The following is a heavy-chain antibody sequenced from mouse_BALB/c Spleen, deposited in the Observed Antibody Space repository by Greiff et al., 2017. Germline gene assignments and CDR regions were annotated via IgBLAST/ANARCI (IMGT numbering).Heavy chain of an antibody. CDR1: GFSLTSYG. CDR3: ARERDRSWFAY. J-gene: IGHJ3*01. D-gene: IGHD2-14*01. CDR2: IWSGGST. Sequence: QVQLQQSGPGLVQPSQSLSITCTVSGFSLTSYGVHWVRQSPGKGLEWLGVIWSGGSTDYNAAFISRLSISKDNSKSQVFFKMNSLQAVDTAIYYCARERDRSWFAYWGQGTLVTVSA. V-gene: IGHV2-4-1*01.